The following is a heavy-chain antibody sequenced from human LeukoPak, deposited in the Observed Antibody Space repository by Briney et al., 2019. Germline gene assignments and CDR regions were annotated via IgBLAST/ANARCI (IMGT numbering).Heavy chain of an antibody. CDR2: ISGSSYYI. CDR3: ARSNFDGSGYYFYDY. J-gene: IGHJ4*02. CDR1: GFTFRSYS. D-gene: IGHD3-22*01. V-gene: IGHV3-21*01. Sequence: PGGSLRLSCAASGFTFRSYSMSWVRQAPGKGLEWVSSISGSSYYIHYADSVKGRFTISRDNAKNSLYLQMNSLRDEDTAVYYCARSNFDGSGYYFYDYWGQGTLVTVSS.